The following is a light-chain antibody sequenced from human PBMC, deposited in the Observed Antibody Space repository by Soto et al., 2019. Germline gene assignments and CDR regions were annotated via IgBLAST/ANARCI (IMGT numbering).Light chain of an antibody. CDR2: GAS. CDR3: QQYNNWPLT. V-gene: IGKV3-15*01. CDR1: QSVSSN. Sequence: EIVMTQSPATLSVSPGERATLSCRASQSVSSNLAWYQQKPGQAPRLLIYGASTRATGIPARFSGSGSGTEFTLTISSMQYEDFAVNYCQQYNNWPLTFGQGTKLEIK. J-gene: IGKJ2*01.